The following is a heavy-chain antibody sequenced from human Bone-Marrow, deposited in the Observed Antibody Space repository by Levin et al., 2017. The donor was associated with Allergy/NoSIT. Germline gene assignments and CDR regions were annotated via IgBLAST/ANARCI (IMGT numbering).Heavy chain of an antibody. J-gene: IGHJ4*02. D-gene: IGHD3-9*01. CDR1: GDAISSGTYY. CDR3: ARSEHRNFDWYAIDY. Sequence: PSETLSLTCTVSGDAISSGTYYWSWIRQPAGKGLEWIGRIYTSGSTSGSTNYNPSLKRRVTISVDTSKNQFSLRLSAVTAADTAVYYCARSEHRNFDWYAIDYWGQGTLVTVSS. V-gene: IGHV4-61*02. CDR2: IYTSGSTSGST.